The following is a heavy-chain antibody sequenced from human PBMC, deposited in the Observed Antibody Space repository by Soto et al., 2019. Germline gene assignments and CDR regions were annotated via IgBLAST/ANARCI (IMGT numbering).Heavy chain of an antibody. Sequence: TLSLTCTVSGGSISSGGYYWSWIRQHPGKGLEWIGYIYYSGSTYYNPSLKSRVTISVDTSKNQFSLKLSSVTAADTAVYYCARDTYYYDSSGSGAFDIWGQGTMVTVSS. CDR1: GGSISSGGYY. V-gene: IGHV4-31*03. CDR3: ARDTYYYDSSGSGAFDI. J-gene: IGHJ3*02. CDR2: IYYSGST. D-gene: IGHD3-22*01.